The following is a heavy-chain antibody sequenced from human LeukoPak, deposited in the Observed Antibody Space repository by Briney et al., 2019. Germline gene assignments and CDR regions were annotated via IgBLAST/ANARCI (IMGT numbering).Heavy chain of an antibody. J-gene: IGHJ4*02. CDR1: GFTFSSYG. CDR2: ISYDGSNK. V-gene: IGHV3-30*18. D-gene: IGHD3-3*01. CDR3: AKDISRITIFGVVGQIDY. Sequence: GRSLRLSCAASGFTFSSYGMHWVRQAPGKGLEWVAVISYDGSNKYYADSVKGRFTISRDNAKNSLYLQMNSLRAEDTALYYCAKDISRITIFGVVGQIDYWGQGTLVTVSS.